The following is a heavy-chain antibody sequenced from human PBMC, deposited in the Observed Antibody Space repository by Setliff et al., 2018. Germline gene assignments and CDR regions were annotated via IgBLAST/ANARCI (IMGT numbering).Heavy chain of an antibody. CDR1: GYPFTNYG. CDR2: ISGHNGDT. CDR3: ARDSRTTVTYY. Sequence: ASVKVSCKTSGYPFTNYGLSWVRQAPGQGLEWMGWISGHNGDTKLAQNFQGRVTVTTDTFTNTGYMELRSLRSDDTAVYYCARDSRTTVTYYWGQGTLVTVSS. V-gene: IGHV1-18*01. J-gene: IGHJ4*02. D-gene: IGHD4-17*01.